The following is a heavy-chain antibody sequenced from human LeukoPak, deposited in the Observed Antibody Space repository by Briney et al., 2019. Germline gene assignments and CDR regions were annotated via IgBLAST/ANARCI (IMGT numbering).Heavy chain of an antibody. Sequence: GGSLRLSCAASGFTFSSYAMSWVRQAPGKGLDWVSAISGSGGSTYYADSVKGRFTISRDNSKNTLYLQMNSLRAEDTAVYYCAKGSLITMVRGVIIKTPTYYFDYWGQGTLVTVSS. J-gene: IGHJ4*02. V-gene: IGHV3-23*01. CDR3: AKGSLITMVRGVIIKTPTYYFDY. CDR1: GFTFSSYA. CDR2: ISGSGGST. D-gene: IGHD3-10*01.